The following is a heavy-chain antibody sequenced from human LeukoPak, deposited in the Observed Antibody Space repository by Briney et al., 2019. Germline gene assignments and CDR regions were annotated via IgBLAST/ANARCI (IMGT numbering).Heavy chain of an antibody. V-gene: IGHV1-18*01. J-gene: IGHJ4*02. Sequence: ASVTVSCKASGYTFTSYGISWVRQAPGQGLEWMGWISAYNGNTNYAQNLQGRVTMTTDTSTSTAYMELRSLRSDDTAVYYCARKRFLGSSCPVFDYWGQGTLVTVSS. CDR2: ISAYNGNT. CDR1: GYTFTSYG. CDR3: ARKRFLGSSCPVFDY. D-gene: IGHD6-13*01.